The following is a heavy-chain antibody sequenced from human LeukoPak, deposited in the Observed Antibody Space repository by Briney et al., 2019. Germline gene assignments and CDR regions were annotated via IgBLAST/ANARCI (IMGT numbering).Heavy chain of an antibody. CDR2: INHSGST. Sequence: SETLSLTCAVYGGSFSGYYWSWIRQPPGKGLEWIGEINHSGSTNYNPSLKSRVTTSVDTSKNQFSLKLSSVTAADTAVYYCARGDYYDSSGYDYWGQGTLVTVSS. CDR3: ARGDYYDSSGYDY. CDR1: GGSFSGYY. D-gene: IGHD3-22*01. V-gene: IGHV4-34*01. J-gene: IGHJ4*02.